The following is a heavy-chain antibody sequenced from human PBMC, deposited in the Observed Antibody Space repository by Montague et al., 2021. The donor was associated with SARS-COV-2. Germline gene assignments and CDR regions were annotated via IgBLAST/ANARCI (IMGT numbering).Heavy chain of an antibody. CDR3: ARDPPYFDSGGFLDY. Sequence: SRSLSFSASGFPFSSYAMHWVRQAPGKGLEWVAVISYDGSNKYYADSVKGRFTISRDNSKNTLYLQMNSLRAEDTAVYYCARDPPYFDSGGFLDYWGQGTLVTVSS. CDR2: ISYDGSNK. D-gene: IGHD3-9*01. CDR1: GFPFSSYA. J-gene: IGHJ4*02. V-gene: IGHV3-30-3*01.